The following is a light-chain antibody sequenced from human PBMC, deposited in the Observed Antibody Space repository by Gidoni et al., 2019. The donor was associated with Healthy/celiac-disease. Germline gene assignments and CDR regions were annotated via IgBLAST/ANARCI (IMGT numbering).Light chain of an antibody. V-gene: IGLV3-19*01. CDR3: NSRDSSGNLP. J-gene: IGLJ3*02. CDR1: VIRSYC. Sequence: SSELTQDPAVSVAVGQTVRITCQGDVIRSYCASWYQQKPGQAPVLVIDGKNNRPSGVPDRFSGSSAGNTASLTITGAQAEDDADYYCNSRDSSGNLPFGGGTKLTVL. CDR2: GKN.